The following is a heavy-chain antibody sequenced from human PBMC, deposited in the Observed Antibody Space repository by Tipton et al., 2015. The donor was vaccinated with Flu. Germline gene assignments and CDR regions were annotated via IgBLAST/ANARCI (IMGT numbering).Heavy chain of an antibody. D-gene: IGHD6-13*01. CDR2: IYPSGNT. J-gene: IGHJ4*02. V-gene: IGHV4-4*07. Sequence: TLSLTCTVSGGSLSNYFWSWIRQPAGKGLEWIGRIYPSGNTNYNPSLQSRVTMSVDTSRNQFSLKLSSVTAADTAVYYCARIAAAGTGYFDYWGQGTLVTVSS. CDR3: ARIAAAGTGYFDY. CDR1: GGSLSNYF.